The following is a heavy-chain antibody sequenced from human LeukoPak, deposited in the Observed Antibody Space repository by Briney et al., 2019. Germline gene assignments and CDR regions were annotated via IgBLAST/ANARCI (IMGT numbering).Heavy chain of an antibody. V-gene: IGHV4-59*01. CDR1: GGSISSYY. CDR2: IYYSGST. CDR3: ARAQGSGGVHEYYYYYGMDV. D-gene: IGHD3-10*01. Sequence: SETPSLTCTVSGGSISSYYWSWIRQPPGKGLEWIGYIYYSGSTNYNPSLKSRVTISVDTSKNQFSLKLSSVTAADTAVYYCARAQGSGGVHEYYYYYGMDVWGQGTTVTVSS. J-gene: IGHJ6*02.